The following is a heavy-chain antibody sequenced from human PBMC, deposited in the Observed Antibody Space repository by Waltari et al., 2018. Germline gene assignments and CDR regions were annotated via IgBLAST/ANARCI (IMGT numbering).Heavy chain of an antibody. D-gene: IGHD2-15*01. CDR1: GYSISSGYY. J-gene: IGHJ4*02. Sequence: QVQLQESGPGLVKPSETLSLTCAVSGYSISSGYYWGWIRQPPGKGLEWIGSIYHSGSTYYNPSLKRRVTISVDTSKNQFSLKLSSVTAADTAVYYCARNGWSDYWGQGTLVTVSS. CDR2: IYHSGST. V-gene: IGHV4-38-2*01. CDR3: ARNGWSDY.